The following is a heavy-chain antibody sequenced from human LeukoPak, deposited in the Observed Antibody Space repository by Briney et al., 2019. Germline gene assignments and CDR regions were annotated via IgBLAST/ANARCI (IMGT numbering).Heavy chain of an antibody. J-gene: IGHJ4*02. V-gene: IGHV3-7*03. D-gene: IGHD6-13*01. CDR1: GITFSSYR. CDR3: ATVLESAAGSFDY. Sequence: GGSLRLSCAASGITFSSYRMSWVRQAPGKGLEWVANIKQDGSEKYYVDSVKGRFTISRDNAKNSLYLQMNSLRAEDTAVYYCATVLESAAGSFDYWGQGTLVTVSS. CDR2: IKQDGSEK.